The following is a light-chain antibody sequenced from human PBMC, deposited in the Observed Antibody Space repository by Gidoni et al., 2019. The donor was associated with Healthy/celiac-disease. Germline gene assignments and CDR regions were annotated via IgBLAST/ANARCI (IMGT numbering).Light chain of an antibody. J-gene: IGKJ1*01. V-gene: IGKV3-15*01. CDR1: QSVSSN. Sequence: EIAMTLSPATLSVSPGERATLSCRASQSVSSNLAWYQQKPGQAPSLLIYGASTRATGIPARFSGSGSGTEFTLTISSLQSEDFAVYYCQQYNNWPPWTFGQGTKVEIK. CDR2: GAS. CDR3: QQYNNWPPWT.